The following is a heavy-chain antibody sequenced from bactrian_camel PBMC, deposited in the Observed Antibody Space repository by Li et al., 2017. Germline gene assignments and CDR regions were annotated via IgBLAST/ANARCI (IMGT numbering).Heavy chain of an antibody. CDR1: GYFYNSVS. CDR2: IDRDGST. V-gene: IGHV3S53*01. Sequence: HVQLVESGGGSAQAGGSLRLSCRVSGYFYNSVSMGWFRQAPGNKREEVACIDRDGSTSYADSVKGRFVISRDNDRNTLYLQMNSLKTEDTGVCYVTMNFGYWGRGTQVTVSS. J-gene: IGHJ6*01. CDR3: TMNFGY.